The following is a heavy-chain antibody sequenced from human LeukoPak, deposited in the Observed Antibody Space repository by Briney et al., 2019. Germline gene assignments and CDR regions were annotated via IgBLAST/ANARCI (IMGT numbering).Heavy chain of an antibody. CDR2: ISYDGSNK. CDR3: ARVSGNIVVVPAAIGAMDYYYYMDV. D-gene: IGHD2-2*02. Sequence: GGSLRLSCAASGFTFSSYAMHWVRQAPGKGLEWVAVISYDGSNKYYADSVKGRFIISRDNSKNTLYLQMNSLRAEDTAVYYCARVSGNIVVVPAAIGAMDYYYYMDVWGKGPTVTVPS. CDR1: GFTFSSYA. V-gene: IGHV3-30-3*01. J-gene: IGHJ6*03.